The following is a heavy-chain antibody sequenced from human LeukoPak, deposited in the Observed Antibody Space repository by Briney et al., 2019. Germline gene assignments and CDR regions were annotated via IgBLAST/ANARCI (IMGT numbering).Heavy chain of an antibody. D-gene: IGHD2-15*01. J-gene: IGHJ4*02. V-gene: IGHV3-21*01. CDR2: ISSSSSYI. Sequence: GGSLRLSCAASGFTFSSYSMNWVRQAPGKGLEWVSSISSSSSYIYYADSVKGRFTISRDNAKNSLYLQMSSLRAEDTAVYYCARDPTLVVAAAYFDYWGQGTLVTVSS. CDR3: ARDPTLVVAAAYFDY. CDR1: GFTFSSYS.